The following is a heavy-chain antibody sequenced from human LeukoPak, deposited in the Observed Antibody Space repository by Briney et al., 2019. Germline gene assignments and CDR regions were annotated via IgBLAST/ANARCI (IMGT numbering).Heavy chain of an antibody. V-gene: IGHV4-39*07. D-gene: IGHD4-17*01. J-gene: IGHJ4*02. CDR3: ARGFYGDYELGFDY. CDR1: GGSISSSSYY. Sequence: SETLSLTCTVSGGSISSSSYYWGWIRQPPGKGLEWIGEINHSGGTNYNPSLKSRVTISVDRSKNQFSLKLSSVTAADTAVYYCARGFYGDYELGFDYWGQGTLVTVSS. CDR2: INHSGGT.